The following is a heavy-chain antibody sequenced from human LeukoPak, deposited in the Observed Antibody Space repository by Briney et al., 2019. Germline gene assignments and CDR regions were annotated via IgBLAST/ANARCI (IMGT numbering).Heavy chain of an antibody. CDR3: ARDHTGGDVFDY. CDR1: GFTFSSYE. J-gene: IGHJ4*02. Sequence: GGSLRLSCAASGFTFSSYEMNWVRQAPGKGLEWVSYISSSGSTIYYADSVKGRFTISRDNAKNSLYLQMNSLRAEDTAVYYCARDHTGGDVFDYWGQGTLVTVSS. V-gene: IGHV3-48*03. D-gene: IGHD4-17*01. CDR2: ISSSGSTI.